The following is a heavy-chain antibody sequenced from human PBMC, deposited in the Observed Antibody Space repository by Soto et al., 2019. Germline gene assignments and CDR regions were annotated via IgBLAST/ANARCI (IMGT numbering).Heavy chain of an antibody. CDR3: AKYHIVLMGDYDAFDI. V-gene: IGHV3-23*01. CDR1: GFTFSSYA. J-gene: IGHJ3*02. CDR2: ISGSGGST. Sequence: GGSLRLSCAASGFTFSSYAMSWVRQAPGKGLEWVSAISGSGGSTYYADSVKGRFTISRDNSKNTLYLQMNSLRAEDTAVYYCAKYHIVLMGDYDAFDIWGQGTMVTVSS. D-gene: IGHD2-8*01.